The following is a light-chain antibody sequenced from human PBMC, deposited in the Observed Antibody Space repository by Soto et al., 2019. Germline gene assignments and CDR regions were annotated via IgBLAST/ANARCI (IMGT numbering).Light chain of an antibody. CDR3: CSYAGSSTFVV. Sequence: QSALTQPASVSGSPGQSITISCTGTSSDVGSYNLVSWYQQHPDKAPKLMIYDGSKRTSGVSNRFSGSKSGNTASLTISGIQAEDEADYYCCSYAGSSTFVVFGGGTKLTVL. J-gene: IGLJ2*01. CDR2: DGS. CDR1: SSDVGSYNL. V-gene: IGLV2-23*03.